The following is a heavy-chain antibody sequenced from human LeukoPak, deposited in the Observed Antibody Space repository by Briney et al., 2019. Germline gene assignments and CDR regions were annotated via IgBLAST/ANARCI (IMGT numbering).Heavy chain of an antibody. CDR1: GFTFSSYA. J-gene: IGHJ4*02. Sequence: GGSLRLSCAVSGFTFSSYAMHWVRQAPGKGLEWVAVISYDGSNKYYADSVKGRFTISRDNSKNTLYLQMNSLRAEDTAVYYCARETGAWFDYWGQGTLVTVSS. D-gene: IGHD1-14*01. V-gene: IGHV3-30-3*01. CDR2: ISYDGSNK. CDR3: ARETGAWFDY.